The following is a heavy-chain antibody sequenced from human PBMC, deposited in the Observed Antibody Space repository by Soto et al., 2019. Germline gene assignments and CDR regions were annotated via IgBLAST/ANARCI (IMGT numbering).Heavy chain of an antibody. J-gene: IGHJ4*02. CDR1: GFSFSNSA. D-gene: IGHD3-9*01. Sequence: VQLLESGGGLVQPGGSLRLSCAVSGFSFSNSAMTWVRQAPGKGLEWVSGISGSGDITYNTDSVNGRFANSRDTSKNVVYLQMRSLRAEDTGVDYCAKVPQWVLRYHDWFFDYWGQGTLVTVSS. CDR3: AKVPQWVLRYHDWFFDY. V-gene: IGHV3-23*01. CDR2: ISGSGDIT.